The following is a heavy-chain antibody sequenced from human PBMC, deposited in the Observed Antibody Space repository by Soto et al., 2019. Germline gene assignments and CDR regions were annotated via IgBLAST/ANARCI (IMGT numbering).Heavy chain of an antibody. D-gene: IGHD2-2*01. J-gene: IGHJ5*02. CDR1: GGSFSGYY. CDR2: INHSGST. CDR3: ARGPGYCSSTSCYRSWFDP. Sequence: SETLSLTCAVYGGSFSGYYWSWIRQPPGKGLEWIGEINHSGSTNYNPSLKSRVTISVDTSKNQFSLKLSSVTAADTAAYYCARGPGYCSSTSCYRSWFDPWGQGTLVTVSS. V-gene: IGHV4-34*01.